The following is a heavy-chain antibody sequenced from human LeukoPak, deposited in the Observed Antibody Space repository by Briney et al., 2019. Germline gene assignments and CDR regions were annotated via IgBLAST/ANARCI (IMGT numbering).Heavy chain of an antibody. V-gene: IGHV3-9*01. Sequence: GGPLRLSCDASVYTFYDYAIQWLRQAPGKAREGFSAFSWNSGSRGYADSVKGRFTISRDKGKNSLYLQMNSLRTEDTALYYCAKGHTYGLGESYLDFWGQGTLVSVSS. CDR3: AKGHTYGLGESYLDF. D-gene: IGHD2-21*01. CDR2: FSWNSGSR. CDR1: VYTFYDYA. J-gene: IGHJ4*02.